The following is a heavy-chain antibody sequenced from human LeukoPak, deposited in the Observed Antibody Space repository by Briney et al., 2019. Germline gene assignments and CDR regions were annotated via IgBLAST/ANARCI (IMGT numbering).Heavy chain of an antibody. CDR1: GITLSNYG. CDR3: AKRGVVIRVILVGFHKEAYYFDS. D-gene: IGHD3-22*01. CDR2: ISDSGGRT. Sequence: GRSLRLSCAVSGITLSNYGMSSVRQAPGKWLELVAGISDSGGRTNYADSVKGRFTISRDNPKNTLYLQMNSLRAEDTEVYFCAKRGVVIRVILVGFHKEAYYFDSWGQGAVVTVCS. V-gene: IGHV3-23*01. J-gene: IGHJ4*02.